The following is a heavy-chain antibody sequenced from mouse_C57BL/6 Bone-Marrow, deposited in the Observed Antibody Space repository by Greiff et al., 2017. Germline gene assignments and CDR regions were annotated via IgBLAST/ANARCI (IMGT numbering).Heavy chain of an antibody. J-gene: IGHJ3*01. CDR2: IRNKANGYTT. V-gene: IGHV7-3*01. CDR1: GFTFTDYY. CDR3: ARPHYCNYPSGFAY. D-gene: IGHD2-1*01. Sequence: EVQVVESGGGLVQPGGSLSLSCAASGFTFTDYYMSWVRQPPGKALEWLGFIRNKANGYTTEYSASVKGRFTISRDNSQSNLYLQMNALRAEDSATYYCARPHYCNYPSGFAYWGQGTLVTVSA.